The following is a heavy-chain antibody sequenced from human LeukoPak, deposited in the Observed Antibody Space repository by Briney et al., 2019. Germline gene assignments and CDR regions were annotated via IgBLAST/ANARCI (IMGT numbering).Heavy chain of an antibody. CDR2: IRYSGST. Sequence: SETLSLTCTVSGGSISSYYWSWIRQPPGKGLEWIGYIRYSGSTNYNPSLKSRVTISVDTSKNQFSPKLSSVTAADTAVYYCARHVNSGTYPLDYWGQGTLVTVSS. CDR1: GGSISSYY. V-gene: IGHV4-59*08. D-gene: IGHD1-26*01. CDR3: ARHVNSGTYPLDY. J-gene: IGHJ4*02.